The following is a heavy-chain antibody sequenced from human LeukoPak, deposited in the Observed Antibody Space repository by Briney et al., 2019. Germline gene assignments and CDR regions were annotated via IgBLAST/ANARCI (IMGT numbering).Heavy chain of an antibody. J-gene: IGHJ4*02. V-gene: IGHV3-49*03. D-gene: IGHD3-22*01. CDR2: IRSKAYGGTT. Sequence: GGSLRLSCTASGFTFGDYAMSWFRQAPGKGLEWVGFIRSKAYGGTTEYAASVKGRFTISRDDSKSIAYLQMNSLKTEDTAVYYCTRDGTPGSYDSSGYYFDYWGQGTLVTVSS. CDR3: TRDGTPGSYDSSGYYFDY. CDR1: GFTFGDYA.